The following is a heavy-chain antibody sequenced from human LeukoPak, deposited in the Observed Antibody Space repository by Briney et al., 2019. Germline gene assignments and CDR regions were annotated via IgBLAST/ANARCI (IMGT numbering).Heavy chain of an antibody. CDR3: ARALTTVPNLLDY. CDR1: GFTFSTYW. CDR2: INGDGTST. D-gene: IGHD4-17*01. J-gene: IGHJ4*02. Sequence: GGSLRLSCAASGFTFSTYWMHWVRQAPGKGLLWVSRINGDGTSTKYADSVKGRFTISRDNARHTLYLQMNSLRAEDTAVYYCARALTTVPNLLDYWGQGTLVTVSS. V-gene: IGHV3-74*03.